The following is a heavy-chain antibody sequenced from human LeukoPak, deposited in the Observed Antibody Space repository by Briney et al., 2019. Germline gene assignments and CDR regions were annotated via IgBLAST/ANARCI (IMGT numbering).Heavy chain of an antibody. CDR3: ARRAGGYSHPYDY. CDR2: ISSGSSYI. V-gene: IGHV3-21*04. J-gene: IGHJ4*02. CDR1: GFTFSSYS. Sequence: TGGSLRLSCAASGFTFSSYSMNWVRQAPGKGLEWVSSISSGSSYIYYADSVKGRFTISRDNAKNSLYLQMNSLRAEDTAVYYCARRAGGYSHPYDYWGQGILVTVSS. D-gene: IGHD4-23*01.